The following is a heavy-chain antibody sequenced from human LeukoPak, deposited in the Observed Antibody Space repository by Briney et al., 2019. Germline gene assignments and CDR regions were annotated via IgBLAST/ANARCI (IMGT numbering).Heavy chain of an antibody. CDR3: ARGGRWFDP. CDR1: GGSISGYY. J-gene: IGHJ5*02. Sequence: SETLSLTCTVSGGSISGYYWTWIRHPPGKGLEWIAHIYYSGSTNYNPSLKRRVTISVDASKNQCSLNLNSVTAADTAVYYCARGGRWFDPWGQGTLVTVSS. V-gene: IGHV4-59*01. CDR2: IYYSGST.